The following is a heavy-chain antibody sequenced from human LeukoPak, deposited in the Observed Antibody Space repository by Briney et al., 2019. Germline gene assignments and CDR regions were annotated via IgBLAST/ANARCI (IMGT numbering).Heavy chain of an antibody. CDR1: GFTFSSYS. V-gene: IGHV3-23*01. CDR3: CDGMDV. J-gene: IGHJ6*02. Sequence: GGSLRLSCAASGFTFSSYSMNWVRQAPGKGLEWVSAINGTGTSTYYADSVKGRFTISRDNSKSMLYLQMNSLRAEDTAVYYCCDGMDVWGQGTTVAVSS. CDR2: INGTGTST.